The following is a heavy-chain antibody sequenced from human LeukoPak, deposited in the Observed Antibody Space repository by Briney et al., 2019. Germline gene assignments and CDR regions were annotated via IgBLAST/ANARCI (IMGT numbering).Heavy chain of an antibody. CDR2: INSDGSST. J-gene: IGHJ4*02. CDR1: GFTFSSYW. V-gene: IGHV3-74*01. Sequence: GGSLRLSCAASGFTFSSYWMHWVRQAPGKGLVWVSRINSDGSSTSYADSVKGRFTISRDNAKNTLYLQMNSLRAEDTAVYYCARGATYYDFWSGYYMLDYWGQGTLVTVSS. D-gene: IGHD3-3*01. CDR3: ARGATYYDFWSGYYMLDY.